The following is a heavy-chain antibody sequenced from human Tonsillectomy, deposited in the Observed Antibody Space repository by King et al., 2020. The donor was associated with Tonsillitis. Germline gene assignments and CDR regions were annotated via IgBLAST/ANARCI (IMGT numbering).Heavy chain of an antibody. V-gene: IGHV3-7*01. D-gene: IGHD3-10*02. CDR1: GFTFIRSW. CDR2: INEDGSET. J-gene: IGHJ4*02. CDR3: ARAGNVGAVDY. Sequence: QLVQSGGGLVQSGGSLRLSCAASGFTFIRSWMSWVRQAPVKGLEWVANINEDGSETYYVDFVKGRFTISRDNAKNSLYLQMNSLSAEDTAIYYCARAGNVGAVDYWGQGTLVTVSS.